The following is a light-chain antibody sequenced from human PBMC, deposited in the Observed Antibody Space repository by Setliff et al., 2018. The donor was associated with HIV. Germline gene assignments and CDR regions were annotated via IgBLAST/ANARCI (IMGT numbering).Light chain of an antibody. CDR1: SSDVGGYNY. J-gene: IGLJ2*01. Sequence: QSALPQPASVSGSPGQSITISCTGTSSDVGGYNYVSWYQQHPGKAPKLMIYDVSNRPSGVSSRFSGSKSGNTASLTISGLQAEDEADYYCSSYTSTRTLVFGGGTK. CDR2: DVS. V-gene: IGLV2-14*03. CDR3: SSYTSTRTLV.